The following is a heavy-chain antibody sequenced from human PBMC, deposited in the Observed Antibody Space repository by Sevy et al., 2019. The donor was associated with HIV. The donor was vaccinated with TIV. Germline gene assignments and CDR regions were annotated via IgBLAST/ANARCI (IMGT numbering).Heavy chain of an antibody. Sequence: GGCLRLSCVASGFTFETQWMHWVRRAPGKGLEWVSRINIDGKNVAYSESVKGRFTISRDNAKNTLYLQMHSLRVEDTAIYFCVRVEGGLWGLGVQVTVSS. D-gene: IGHD2-15*01. J-gene: IGHJ4*02. CDR1: GFTFETQW. CDR2: INIDGKNV. V-gene: IGHV3-74*01. CDR3: VRVEGGL.